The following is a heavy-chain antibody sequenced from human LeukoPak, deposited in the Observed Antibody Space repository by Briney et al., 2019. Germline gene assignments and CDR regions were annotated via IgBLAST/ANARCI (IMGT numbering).Heavy chain of an antibody. D-gene: IGHD4-17*01. Sequence: SVTVSCKASGGTFSSYAISGVRQAPGQGLAWMGRIIPILCIANYAQKFQGRVTITADKSTSTAYMELSSLRSEDTAVYYCAREWSYGDYVAFDIWGQGTMVTVSS. V-gene: IGHV1-69*04. CDR1: GGTFSSYA. CDR3: AREWSYGDYVAFDI. CDR2: IIPILCIA. J-gene: IGHJ3*02.